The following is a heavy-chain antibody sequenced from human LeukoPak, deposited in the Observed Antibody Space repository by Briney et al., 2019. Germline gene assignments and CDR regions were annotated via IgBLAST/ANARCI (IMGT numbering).Heavy chain of an antibody. CDR1: GGSINSHY. Sequence: PSETLSLTCTVSGGSINSHYWSWIRQPPGMGLQWIGDIYYSERTNYNPSLRSRVTISVDTSKNQLSLKLTSVLAADTATYYCVRRDNTGWNYFDHWGQGILVTVSS. D-gene: IGHD6-19*01. CDR2: IYYSERT. CDR3: VRRDNTGWNYFDH. J-gene: IGHJ4*02. V-gene: IGHV4-59*08.